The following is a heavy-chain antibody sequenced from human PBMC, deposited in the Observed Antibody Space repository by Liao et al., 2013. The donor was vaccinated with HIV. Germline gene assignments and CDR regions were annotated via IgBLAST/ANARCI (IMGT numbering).Heavy chain of an antibody. V-gene: IGHV4-39*02. CDR3: ARNTGSSGWYDS. D-gene: IGHD6-19*01. Sequence: QVQLQESGPGLVKPSETLSLTCSVSGGSITTPSLSITHYWGWIRQSPGKGLEWIGSIHETGSTYYNPSLKSRVTMSVDTSKNSFSLNVISVTAADTAVYFCARNTGSSGWYDSWGQGTLVTVSS. CDR2: IHETGST. J-gene: IGHJ5*02. CDR1: GGSITTPSLSITHY.